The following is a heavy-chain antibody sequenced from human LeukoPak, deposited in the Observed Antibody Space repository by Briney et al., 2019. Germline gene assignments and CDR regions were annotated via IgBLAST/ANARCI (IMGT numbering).Heavy chain of an antibody. V-gene: IGHV1-69*05. CDR1: GRTFPSYA. J-gene: IGHJ6*02. D-gene: IGHD6-13*01. CDR2: IISVFGTA. CDR3: ATPGIAAAGTNYYYGMDV. Sequence: AVNFSCKASGRTFPSYAIGWVRQAPGQGIAWMGGIISVFGTANYAQKFQCRVTITTDESTSTAYMELSSLRSEDTAVYYCATPGIAAAGTNYYYGMDVWGQGTTVTVSS.